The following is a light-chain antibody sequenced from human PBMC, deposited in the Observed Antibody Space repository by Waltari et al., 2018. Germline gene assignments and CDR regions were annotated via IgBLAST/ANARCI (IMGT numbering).Light chain of an antibody. J-gene: IGKJ4*01. CDR2: DAS. CDR1: QNVRTK. V-gene: IGKV3-15*01. CDR3: QQYNEWSPLT. Sequence: EIVMTQFPATLSVSPGARATLSCRASQNVRTKLAWYQHRPGQPPRLLIHDASTRASDIPPRFSGRGSGTDFTLTISSLQSEDFAVYYCQQYNEWSPLTFGGGTQIDIK.